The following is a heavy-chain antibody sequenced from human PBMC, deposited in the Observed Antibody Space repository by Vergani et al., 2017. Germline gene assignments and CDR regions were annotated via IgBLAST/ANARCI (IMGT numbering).Heavy chain of an antibody. J-gene: IGHJ4*02. D-gene: IGHD3-16*01. CDR3: ARKKYYDCKDYYQVEPFDY. Sequence: EVQLQESGGGLVKPGGSLRVSCAASGFSFSTYSINWVRQAPGKGLEWVSSISGRSNYIYYADSLKGRFTISRDNSKNSVYLQMNRLRAEDTAIYYCARKKYYDCKDYYQVEPFDYWGQGTLVTVSS. CDR1: GFSFSTYS. CDR2: ISGRSNYI. V-gene: IGHV3-21*06.